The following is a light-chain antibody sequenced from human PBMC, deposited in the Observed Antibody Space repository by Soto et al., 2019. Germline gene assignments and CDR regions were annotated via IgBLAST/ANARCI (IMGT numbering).Light chain of an antibody. CDR2: DAS. CDR3: QESYSTPLT. V-gene: IGKV1-39*01. CDR1: QYISKF. Sequence: DIQMTQSPSSLSASVGDTATITCRASQYISKFLNWYQQKRGKAPQLLIYDASSLQSGVPSRFSGSGSGTDFTLTISSLQPEVFATYYCQESYSTPLTFGGGTKVEIK. J-gene: IGKJ4*01.